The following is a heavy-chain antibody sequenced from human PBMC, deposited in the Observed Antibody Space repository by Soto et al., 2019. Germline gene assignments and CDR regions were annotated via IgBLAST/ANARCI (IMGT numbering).Heavy chain of an antibody. V-gene: IGHV1-69*02. J-gene: IGHJ6*02. CDR1: GGTFSSYT. CDR2: IIPILGIA. D-gene: IGHD5-12*01. Sequence: QVQLAQSGAEVKKPGSSVKVSCKASGGTFSSYTISWVRQAPGQGLEWMGRIIPILGIANYAQKFQGRVTITADKSTRTAYMELSSLRSEDTAVYYCAGGDRGYDSYYYYGMDVWGQGTTVTVSS. CDR3: AGGDRGYDSYYYYGMDV.